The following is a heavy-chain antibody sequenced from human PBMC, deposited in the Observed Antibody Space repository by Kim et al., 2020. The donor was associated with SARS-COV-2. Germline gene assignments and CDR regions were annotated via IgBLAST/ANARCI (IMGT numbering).Heavy chain of an antibody. V-gene: IGHV3-7*01. Sequence: GGSLRLSCAASGFSLSSYWMSWVRQAPGKGLEWVANIKQDGSEKYYVDSVKGRFTISRDNTKNSLYLQMNSLRAGDTAVYYCARDFMDVWGQGTTVTVSS. CDR1: GFSLSSYW. CDR3: ARDFMDV. J-gene: IGHJ6*02. CDR2: IKQDGSEK.